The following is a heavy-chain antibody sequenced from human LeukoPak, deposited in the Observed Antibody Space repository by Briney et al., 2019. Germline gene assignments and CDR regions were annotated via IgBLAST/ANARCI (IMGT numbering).Heavy chain of an antibody. Sequence: ASVKVSCKASGYTFTGYHMHWVRQAPGQGLEWMGWINPNSGGTNYAQKFQGRVTMTRDTSISTAYMELSRLRSDGTAVYYCARGPPRYCSSTSCYTRLLWFDPWGQGTLVTVSS. J-gene: IGHJ5*02. CDR2: INPNSGGT. CDR3: ARGPPRYCSSTSCYTRLLWFDP. D-gene: IGHD2-2*02. V-gene: IGHV1-2*02. CDR1: GYTFTGYH.